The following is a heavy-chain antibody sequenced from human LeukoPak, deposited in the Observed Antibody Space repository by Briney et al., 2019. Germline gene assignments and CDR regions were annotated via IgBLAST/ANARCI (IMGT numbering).Heavy chain of an antibody. V-gene: IGHV1-3*01. CDR3: ARGWNIAARLDFDY. J-gene: IGHJ4*02. D-gene: IGHD6-6*01. CDR2: INAGNGNT. Sequence: ASVKVSCKASGYTFTSYAMHWVRQAPGQRLEWMGWINAGNGNTEYSQKFQGRVTITRDTSASTAYMELSSLRSEDTAVYYCARGWNIAARLDFDYWGQGTLVTVSS. CDR1: GYTFTSYA.